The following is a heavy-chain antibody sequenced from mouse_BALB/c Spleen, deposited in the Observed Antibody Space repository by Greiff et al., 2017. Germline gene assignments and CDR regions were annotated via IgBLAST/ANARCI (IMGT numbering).Heavy chain of an antibody. J-gene: IGHJ4*01. CDR3: NKYGNFYAMDD. CDR2: IDPENGDT. V-gene: IGHV14-4*02. Sequence: EVQLQQSGAELVRSGASVKLSCTASGFNITDYYMHWVKQRPEQGLEWIGWIDPENGDTEYAPKFQGKATMTADTSSNTAYLQLSSLTSEDTAVYYCNKYGNFYAMDDWGQGTSVTVSS. D-gene: IGHD2-10*02. CDR1: GFNITDYY.